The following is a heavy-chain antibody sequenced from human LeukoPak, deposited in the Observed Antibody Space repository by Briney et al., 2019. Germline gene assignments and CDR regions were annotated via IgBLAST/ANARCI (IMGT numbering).Heavy chain of an antibody. J-gene: IGHJ6*02. CDR3: AREVYGDYDMDV. CDR2: INNNGNST. D-gene: IGHD4-17*01. Sequence: PGGSLRLSCVVSGFTFSDYWMSWVRQAPGKGLEYVSAINNNGNSTYYANSVKGRFTISRDNSKNTLYLQMGNLRGEDMAVYYCAREVYGDYDMDVWGRGTTVIVSS. V-gene: IGHV3-64*01. CDR1: GFTFSDYW.